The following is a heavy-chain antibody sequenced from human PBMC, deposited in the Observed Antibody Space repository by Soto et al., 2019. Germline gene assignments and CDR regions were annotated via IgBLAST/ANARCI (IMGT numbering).Heavy chain of an antibody. Sequence: GGSLRLSCAASGFTFNTFGMHWVRQAPGKGLEWVSTISGTGGNTYYADSVKGRFTISRDNSKNTLYLQMNSLRAEDTAVYYCAKGPSRTGTTHAIDYWGQGTLVTVSS. CDR1: GFTFNTFG. CDR3: AKGPSRTGTTHAIDY. D-gene: IGHD1-7*01. CDR2: ISGTGGNT. V-gene: IGHV3-23*01. J-gene: IGHJ4*02.